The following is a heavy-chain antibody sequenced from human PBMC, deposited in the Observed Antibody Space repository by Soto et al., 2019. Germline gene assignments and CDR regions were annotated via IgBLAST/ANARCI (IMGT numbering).Heavy chain of an antibody. CDR1: GFTFGSHD. V-gene: IGHV3-13*01. CDR2: VTPPGDA. J-gene: IGHJ2*01. D-gene: IGHD6-19*01. CDR3: AREVAEAGFWYFDL. Sequence: EVRLVESGGGLVQPGGSLKLSCAASGFTFGSHDIHWVRQVTGKGLEWVSAVTPPGDAHYSDSVKGRFTISRENAQNSHLQMNSLRVGDTAVYYCAREVAEAGFWYFDLWGRGTLVTVSS.